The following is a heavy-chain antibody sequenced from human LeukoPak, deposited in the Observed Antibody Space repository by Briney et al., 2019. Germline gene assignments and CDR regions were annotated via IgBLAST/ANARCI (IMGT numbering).Heavy chain of an antibody. J-gene: IGHJ4*02. CDR2: INHSGST. CDR3: ARDRQPDYYDSSGYFWYFDY. Sequence: SETLSLTCAVYGGSFSGYYWSWIRQPPGKGLEWIGEINHSGSTNYNPSLKSRVTISVDTSKNQFSLKLSSVTAADTAVYYCARDRQPDYYDSSGYFWYFDYWGQGTLVTVSP. V-gene: IGHV4-34*01. D-gene: IGHD3-22*01. CDR1: GGSFSGYY.